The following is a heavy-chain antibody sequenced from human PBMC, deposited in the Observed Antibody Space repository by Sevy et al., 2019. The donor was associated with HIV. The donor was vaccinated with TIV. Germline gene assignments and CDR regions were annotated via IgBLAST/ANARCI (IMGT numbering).Heavy chain of an antibody. CDR2: IHYTGRT. Sequence: SETLSLTCTVSGDSITTYYWGWIRQPPGKGLEWIGYIHYTGRTNCNPSLKSRITISGDTSKSEFALRLTSVTAADTAVYYCAMSHCPGGICQGFDYWGQGILVTVSS. CDR1: GDSITTYY. CDR3: AMSHCPGGICQGFDY. V-gene: IGHV4-59*12. J-gene: IGHJ4*02. D-gene: IGHD2-8*02.